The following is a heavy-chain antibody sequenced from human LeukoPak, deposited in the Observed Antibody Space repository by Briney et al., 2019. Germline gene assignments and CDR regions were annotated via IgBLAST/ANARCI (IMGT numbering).Heavy chain of an antibody. D-gene: IGHD3-22*01. CDR2: ISAYNGNT. J-gene: IGHJ4*02. CDR1: GYTFTSYG. CDR3: ATSKGAYDSSGYYGY. Sequence: ASVKVSCKASGYTFTSYGISWVRQAPGQGLEWMGWISAYNGNTNYAQKLQGRVTMTTDTSTSTAYMELRSLRSDDTAVYYCATSKGAYDSSGYYGYWGQGTLVTVSS. V-gene: IGHV1-18*01.